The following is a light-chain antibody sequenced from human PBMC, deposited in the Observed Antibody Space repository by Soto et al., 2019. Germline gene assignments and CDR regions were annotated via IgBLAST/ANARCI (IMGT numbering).Light chain of an antibody. CDR1: TSDIGGYNY. V-gene: IGLV2-14*03. Sequence: QSALTQPASVSGSPGQSITISCTGTTSDIGGYNYVSWYQHHSGKVPKLMIYDVSNRPSGVSNRFSGSKSGNTASLTISGLQAEEEADYYCSSYTGTRGVFGTGTKLTVL. CDR3: SSYTGTRGV. CDR2: DVS. J-gene: IGLJ1*01.